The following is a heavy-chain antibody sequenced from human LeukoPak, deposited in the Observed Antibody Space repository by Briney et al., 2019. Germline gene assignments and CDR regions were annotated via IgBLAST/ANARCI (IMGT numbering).Heavy chain of an antibody. D-gene: IGHD3-3*01. V-gene: IGHV4-59*01. CDR3: ARGTSFDY. Sequence: SETLSHTCTVSAGSICSYYWSWSRHPPRKCLDWYGYIYHSGSTNYTPSLKSRVSISVDTSKNQFSLKLCSVTAADTAVYYCARGTSFDYWGQGTLVTVSS. CDR2: IYHSGST. J-gene: IGHJ4*02. CDR1: AGSICSYY.